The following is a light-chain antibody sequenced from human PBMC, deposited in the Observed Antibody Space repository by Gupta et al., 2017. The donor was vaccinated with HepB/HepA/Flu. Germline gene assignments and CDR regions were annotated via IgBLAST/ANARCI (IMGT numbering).Light chain of an antibody. CDR1: QTIANY. CDR2: GAS. V-gene: IGKV1-39*01. CDR3: QQSYSPLWT. J-gene: IGKJ1*01. Sequence: DIQMTESPSSLSASVGDRVTITCRSNQTIANYLNWYRQKPGTAPEVLIYGASSLRRGVPSRFSGSRSVIPFTLTISRLQPEDFATYYCQQSYSPLWTFGQGTKVEIK.